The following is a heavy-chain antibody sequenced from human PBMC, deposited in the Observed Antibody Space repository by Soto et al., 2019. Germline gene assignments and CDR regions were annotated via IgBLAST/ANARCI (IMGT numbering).Heavy chain of an antibody. CDR2: IYSSGST. CDR1: GGSISNSY. J-gene: IGHJ6*02. Sequence: QVQLQESGPGLVRPSEPLSLTCSVSGGSISNSYWSWIRQSPGKGLEWIGYIYSSGSTNYNPSLMTRLTLPVDTSKNQFSLKLSSLIAADTAVYYCARHSPPFFYGSGPWDVWGQGTTVTVSS. CDR3: ARHSPPFFYGSGPWDV. D-gene: IGHD3-10*01. V-gene: IGHV4-59*08.